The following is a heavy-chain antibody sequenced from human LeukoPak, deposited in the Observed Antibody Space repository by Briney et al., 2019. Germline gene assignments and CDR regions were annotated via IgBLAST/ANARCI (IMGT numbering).Heavy chain of an antibody. CDR2: IYYSGST. Sequence: SETLSLTCTVSGGSISSSSYYWGWIRQPPGKGLEWIGSIYYSGSTYYNPSLKSRVTISVDTSKNQFSLKLSSVTAADTAVSYCARFLGGVVPAAADYWGQGTLVTVPS. CDR3: ARFLGGVVPAAADY. CDR1: GGSISSSSYY. V-gene: IGHV4-39*01. J-gene: IGHJ4*02. D-gene: IGHD2-2*01.